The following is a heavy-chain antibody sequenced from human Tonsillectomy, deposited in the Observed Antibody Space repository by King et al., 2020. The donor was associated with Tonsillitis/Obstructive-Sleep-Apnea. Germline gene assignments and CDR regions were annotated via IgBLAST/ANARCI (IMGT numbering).Heavy chain of an antibody. Sequence: QLQESGPGLVKPSQTLSLTCTVSGGSISSGGYYWSWIRQHPGKGLEWIGYIYYSGSTYYNPSLKSRVTISVSTYKNQFSLELSSVTAADTAVYYCAGHPYYYFWSGYYSSPTSAEYFQHWGQGTLVTVPS. J-gene: IGHJ1*01. CDR3: AGHPYYYFWSGYYSSPTSAEYFQH. CDR2: IYYSGST. D-gene: IGHD3-3*01. CDR1: GGSISSGGYY. V-gene: IGHV4-31*03.